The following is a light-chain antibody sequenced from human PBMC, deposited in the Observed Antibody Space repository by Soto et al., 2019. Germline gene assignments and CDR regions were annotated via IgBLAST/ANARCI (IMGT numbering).Light chain of an antibody. V-gene: IGLV4-69*02. J-gene: IGLJ2*01. CDR2: LNSDGSH. CDR3: QTWGTGIQV. CDR1: SGHSSYT. Sequence: QSALTQSPSASASLGASVRLTCTLSSGHSSYTIAWHQQQPEKGPRYLMNLNSDGSHSKGDGVPDRFSGSSSGAERYLTISSLQSEDEADYYCQTWGTGIQVFGGGTKVTVL.